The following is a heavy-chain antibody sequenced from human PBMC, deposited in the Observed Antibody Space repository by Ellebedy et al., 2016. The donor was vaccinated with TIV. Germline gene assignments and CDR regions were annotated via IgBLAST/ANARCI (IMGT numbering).Heavy chain of an antibody. V-gene: IGHV1-2*02. Sequence: ASVKVSXXASGYTFTGYYMHWVRQAPGQGLEWMGWINPNSGGTNYAQKFQGRVTMTRDTSISTAYMELSRLRSDDTAVYYCARDPHSSSWLGADAFDIWGQGTMVTVSS. CDR1: GYTFTGYY. D-gene: IGHD6-13*01. J-gene: IGHJ3*02. CDR2: INPNSGGT. CDR3: ARDPHSSSWLGADAFDI.